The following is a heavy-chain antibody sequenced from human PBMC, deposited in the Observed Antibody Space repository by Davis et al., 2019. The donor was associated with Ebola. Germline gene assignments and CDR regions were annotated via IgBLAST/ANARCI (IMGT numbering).Heavy chain of an antibody. CDR3: VRDDVGALGF. J-gene: IGHJ4*02. D-gene: IGHD1-26*01. CDR1: GFSFSYSS. Sequence: GGSLRLSCVASGFSFSYSSMNWVRQAPGQGLEWISYISTSVFTTYYADSVKGRFTISRDNAKNSLFLQMNSLRDEDTAVYYCVRDDVGALGFWGQGTLVTVSS. CDR2: ISTSVFTT. V-gene: IGHV3-48*02.